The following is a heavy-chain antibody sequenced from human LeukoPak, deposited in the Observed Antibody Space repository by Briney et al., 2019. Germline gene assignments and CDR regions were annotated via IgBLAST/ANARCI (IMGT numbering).Heavy chain of an antibody. J-gene: IGHJ4*02. CDR2: IDSGGST. CDR3: AREQDAGGDPRGYFDY. CDR1: GFTVSSNY. D-gene: IGHD3-10*01. V-gene: IGHV3-53*01. Sequence: GGSLRLSCAASGFTVSSNYTSWVRQAPGKGLEWVSVIDSGGSTYYADSVKGRFTISRDNPKNTMYLQMNSLRAEDTAVYYCAREQDAGGDPRGYFDYWGQGTLVTVSS.